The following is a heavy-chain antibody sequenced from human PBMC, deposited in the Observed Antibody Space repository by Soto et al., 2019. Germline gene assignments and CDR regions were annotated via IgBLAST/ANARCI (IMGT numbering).Heavy chain of an antibody. CDR3: TRDFLLYGVFFFFDY. Sequence: GGSLRLSCAASGFTFSNYGMHWVRQAPGKGLEWVAVIWFDGNKEYYADSVRGRFTISRDNSKNTLYLQMNNLRAEDTAVYYCTRDFLLYGVFFFFDYWGQGALVTVSS. V-gene: IGHV3-33*01. D-gene: IGHD4-17*01. CDR2: IWFDGNKE. CDR1: GFTFSNYG. J-gene: IGHJ4*02.